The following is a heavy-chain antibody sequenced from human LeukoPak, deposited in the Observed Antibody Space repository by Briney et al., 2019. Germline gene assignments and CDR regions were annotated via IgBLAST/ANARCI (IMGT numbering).Heavy chain of an antibody. J-gene: IGHJ4*02. CDR3: ARGSSSGWYSGAD. CDR1: GGSISSSSYY. CDR2: VYYSGST. V-gene: IGHV4-39*07. Sequence: PSETLSLTCSVSGGSISSSSYYWGWIRQPPGKGLEWIGNVYYSGSTYYNPSLKSRVTISVDTSKNQFSLKLSSVTAADTALYYCARGSSSGWYSGADWGQGTLVTVSS. D-gene: IGHD6-19*01.